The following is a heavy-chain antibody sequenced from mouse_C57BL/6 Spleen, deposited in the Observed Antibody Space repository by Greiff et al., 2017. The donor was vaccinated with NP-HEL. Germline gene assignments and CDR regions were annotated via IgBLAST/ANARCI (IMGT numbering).Heavy chain of an antibody. CDR1: GYTFTSYW. CDR3: ARPSSNYDAMDY. D-gene: IGHD2-5*01. V-gene: IGHV1-53*01. J-gene: IGHJ4*01. Sequence: QVQLQQPGTELVKPGASVKLSCKASGYTFTSYWMHWVKQRPGQGLEWLGNINPSNGGTNYNEKFKSKATLTVDKSSSTAYMQLSSLTSEDSAVYYCARPSSNYDAMDYWGQGTSVTVSS. CDR2: INPSNGGT.